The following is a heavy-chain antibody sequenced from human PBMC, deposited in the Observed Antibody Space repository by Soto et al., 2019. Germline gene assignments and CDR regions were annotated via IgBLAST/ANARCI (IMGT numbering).Heavy chain of an antibody. Sequence: QVPLVQSGAEVKKPGASVKVSCKASGYTFTSYDINWVRQATGQGLEWMGWMNPNSGNTGYAQKFQGRVTMTRNTSISTAYMELSSLRSEDTAVYYCARMRYCSSTSCYFWFDPWGQGTLVTVSS. J-gene: IGHJ5*02. CDR2: MNPNSGNT. D-gene: IGHD2-2*01. V-gene: IGHV1-8*01. CDR1: GYTFTSYD. CDR3: ARMRYCSSTSCYFWFDP.